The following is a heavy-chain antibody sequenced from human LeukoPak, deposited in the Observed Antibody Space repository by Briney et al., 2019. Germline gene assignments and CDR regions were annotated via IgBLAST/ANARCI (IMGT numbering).Heavy chain of an antibody. CDR3: ARNVFSVYSYGPGPSYYYMDV. Sequence: SSVKVTLKASGYTFTSYDINWVRQPTGQGLEWMGWMNPNSGNTGYAQKFQGRVTITRNTSISTAYMELSSLRSEDTAVYYCARNVFSVYSYGPGPSYYYMDVWGKGTTVTISS. CDR1: GYTFTSYD. CDR2: MNPNSGNT. D-gene: IGHD5-18*01. J-gene: IGHJ6*03. V-gene: IGHV1-8*03.